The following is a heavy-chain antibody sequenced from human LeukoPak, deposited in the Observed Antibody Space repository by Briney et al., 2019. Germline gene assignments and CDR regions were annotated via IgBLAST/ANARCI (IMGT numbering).Heavy chain of an antibody. J-gene: IGHJ4*02. D-gene: IGHD4-17*01. Sequence: GRSLRLSCAASGFTFSSYGMHWVRQAPGKGLEWVAVISYDGSNKYYADSVKGRFTISRDNSKNTLYLQMNSLRAEDTAVYYCAKVPPGGWAYGDYWGQGTLVTVSS. V-gene: IGHV3-30*18. CDR3: AKVPPGGWAYGDY. CDR2: ISYDGSNK. CDR1: GFTFSSYG.